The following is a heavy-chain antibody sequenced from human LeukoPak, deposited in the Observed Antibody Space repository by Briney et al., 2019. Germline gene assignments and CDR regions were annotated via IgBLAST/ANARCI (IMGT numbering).Heavy chain of an antibody. CDR1: GFTFSAYG. Sequence: GGSLRLSCAASGFTFSAYGMSWFRQAPGKGLEWVSAITYSSGNTYYADSVKGRFTISRDNGKNSLYLQMNSLRAEDTALYYCARDALRDDAFDIWGQGTLVTVSS. CDR2: ITYSSGNT. CDR3: ARDALRDDAFDI. V-gene: IGHV3-21*04. J-gene: IGHJ3*02.